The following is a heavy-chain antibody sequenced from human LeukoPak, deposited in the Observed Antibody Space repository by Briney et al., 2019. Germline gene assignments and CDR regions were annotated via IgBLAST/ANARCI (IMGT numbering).Heavy chain of an antibody. CDR3: ARATLRFFFYFDY. D-gene: IGHD3-3*01. CDR2: IIPIFGTA. J-gene: IGHJ4*02. CDR1: GGTFISYA. V-gene: IGHV1-69*05. Sequence: SVKVSCKASGGTFISYAISWVRQAPGQGLEWMGRIIPIFGTANYAQKFQGRVTITTDESTSTAHMELSSLRSEDTAVYYCARATLRFFFYFDYWGQGTLVTVSS.